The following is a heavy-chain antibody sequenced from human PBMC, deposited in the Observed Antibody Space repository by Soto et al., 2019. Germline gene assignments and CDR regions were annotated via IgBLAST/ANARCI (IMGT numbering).Heavy chain of an antibody. D-gene: IGHD5-12*01. V-gene: IGHV1-69*13. CDR3: ARVQWDPEGGDDTPLSYCMGG. Sequence: GASVKVSCKASGGTFGSYAISWVRQAPGQGLEWMGGIIPIFGTANYAQKFQGRVTITADESTSTAYMELSSLRSEDTAVYYCARVQWDPEGGDDTPLSYCMGGWRKGSRV. CDR1: GGTFGSYA. J-gene: IGHJ6*04. CDR2: IIPIFGTA.